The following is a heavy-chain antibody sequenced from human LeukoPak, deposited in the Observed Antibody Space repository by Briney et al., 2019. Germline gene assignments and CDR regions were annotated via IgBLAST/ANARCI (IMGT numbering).Heavy chain of an antibody. D-gene: IGHD5-18*01. CDR1: GGSFSGYY. Sequence: SETLSLTCAVYGGSFSGYYWSWIRQPPGKGLEWIGEINHSGSTNYNPSLKSRVTISVDTSKNQFSLKLSSVTAADTAVYYCARGRSGGYSLRHWGQGTLVTVSS. J-gene: IGHJ1*01. CDR3: ARGRSGGYSLRH. CDR2: INHSGST. V-gene: IGHV4-34*01.